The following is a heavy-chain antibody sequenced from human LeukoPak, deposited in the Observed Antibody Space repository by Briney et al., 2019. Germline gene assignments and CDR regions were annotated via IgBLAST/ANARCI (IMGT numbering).Heavy chain of an antibody. J-gene: IGHJ4*02. D-gene: IGHD1-20*01. Sequence: GGSLRLSCAVSGFTFSSYGMHWVRQAPGKGLEWVAVISYDGDNQYYADSVKGRFTISRDNSKNTLYLQMNSLRVEDTAVYYCAKDRITGTPYYFDYWGQGTLVTVSS. V-gene: IGHV3-30*18. CDR3: AKDRITGTPYYFDY. CDR2: ISYDGDNQ. CDR1: GFTFSSYG.